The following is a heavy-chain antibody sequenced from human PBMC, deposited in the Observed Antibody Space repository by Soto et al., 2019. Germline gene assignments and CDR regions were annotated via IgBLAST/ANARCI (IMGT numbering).Heavy chain of an antibody. CDR2: IWYDGSSK. D-gene: IGHD3-10*01. CDR1: GYTFTGYY. CDR3: ETVNYYGSGSYPGH. Sequence: SCKASGYTFTGYYMHWVRQAPGKGLEWVACIWYDGSSKFYADSVKGRFTISRDDSKNTLYLQMNSLRAEDTAIYYCETVNYYGSGSYPGHWGQGTLVTVSS. V-gene: IGHV3-33*01. J-gene: IGHJ4*02.